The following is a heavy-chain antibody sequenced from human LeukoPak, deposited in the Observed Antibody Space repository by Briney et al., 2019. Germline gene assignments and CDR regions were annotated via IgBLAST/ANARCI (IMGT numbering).Heavy chain of an antibody. J-gene: IGHJ4*02. Sequence: SETLSLTCTVSGVSISSYYWSWVRQPPGKGLEWIGYIYYSGSTNYNTSLKSRVTISVDTSKNQFSLKLSSVTAADTAVYYCARAEGTIFGVVNPSYYFDYWGQGTLVTVSS. V-gene: IGHV4-59*01. CDR2: IYYSGST. D-gene: IGHD3-3*01. CDR3: ARAEGTIFGVVNPSYYFDY. CDR1: GVSISSYY.